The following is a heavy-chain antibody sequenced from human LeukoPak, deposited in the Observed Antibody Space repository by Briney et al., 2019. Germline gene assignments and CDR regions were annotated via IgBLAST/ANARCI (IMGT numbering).Heavy chain of an antibody. CDR2: INPNSGGT. V-gene: IGHV1-2*02. CDR1: AYTFSGYY. J-gene: IGHJ4*02. Sequence: ASVKVSCKASAYTFSGYYMHWVRQAPGQGLEWMGWINPNSGGTNYAQKFQGRITMTRDTSISTAYMELSRLRSDHTAVYYCARLSSSGFDYWGQGTLVTVSS. CDR3: ARLSSSGFDY. D-gene: IGHD6-6*01.